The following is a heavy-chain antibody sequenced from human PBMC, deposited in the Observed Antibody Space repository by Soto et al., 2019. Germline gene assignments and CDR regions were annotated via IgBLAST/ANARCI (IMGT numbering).Heavy chain of an antibody. CDR2: FDPEDGET. CDR1: GYTLTELS. D-gene: IGHD3-10*01. CDR3: ATANYYGSGSYYTYFDP. V-gene: IGHV1-24*01. J-gene: IGHJ4*02. Sequence: GASVKVSCKVSGYTLTELSMHWVRQAPGKGLEWMGGFDPEDGETIYAQKFQGRVTMTEDTSTDTAYMELSSLRSEDTAVYYCATANYYGSGSYYTYFDPWGQGTQVTVSS.